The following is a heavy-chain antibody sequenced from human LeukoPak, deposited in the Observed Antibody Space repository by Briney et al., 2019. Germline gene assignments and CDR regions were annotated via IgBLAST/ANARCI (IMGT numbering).Heavy chain of an antibody. CDR2: INPNSGGT. CDR1: GYTFTGYY. D-gene: IGHD2-21*02. Sequence: GASVKVSCKASGYTFTGYYMHWVRQAPGQGLEWMGWINPNSGGTNYAQKFQGWVTMTRDTSISTAYMELSRLRSDDTAVYYCARAAYCGGDCYSGNFDYWRQGTLVTVSS. V-gene: IGHV1-2*04. CDR3: ARAAYCGGDCYSGNFDY. J-gene: IGHJ4*02.